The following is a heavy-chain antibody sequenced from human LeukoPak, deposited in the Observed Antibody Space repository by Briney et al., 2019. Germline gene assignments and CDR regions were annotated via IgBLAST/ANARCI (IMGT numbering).Heavy chain of an antibody. D-gene: IGHD6-13*01. V-gene: IGHV3-23*01. Sequence: GGSLRLSCAASGFPFSSYAMSWVRQAPGKGLEWVSAISGSGGSTYYADTVKGRFTISRDNSKNTLYLQMNSLRAEDTAVYYCARTKDTGYSSSWYKSWGQGTLVTVSS. CDR3: ARTKDTGYSSSWYKS. CDR2: ISGSGGST. J-gene: IGHJ4*02. CDR1: GFPFSSYA.